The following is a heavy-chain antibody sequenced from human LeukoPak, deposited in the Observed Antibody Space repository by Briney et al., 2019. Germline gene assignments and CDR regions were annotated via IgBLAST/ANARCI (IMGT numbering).Heavy chain of an antibody. J-gene: IGHJ3*02. D-gene: IGHD4-23*01. CDR2: FDPEDGET. CDR1: GYTLTELS. Sequence: ASVKVSCKVSGYTLTELSMHWVRQAPGKGLEWMGGFDPEDGETIYAQKFQGRVTMTEDTSTDTAYMELSSLRAEDTAVYYCARDKYGGNSNAFDIWGQGTLVTVSS. V-gene: IGHV1-24*01. CDR3: ARDKYGGNSNAFDI.